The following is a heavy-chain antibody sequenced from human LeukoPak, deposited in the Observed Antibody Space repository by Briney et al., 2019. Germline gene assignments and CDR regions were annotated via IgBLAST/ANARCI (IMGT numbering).Heavy chain of an antibody. Sequence: PGGSLRLSCAASGFTFSSYAMSWVRQAPGKGLEWVSSISISSSYIYYADSVKGRFTMSRDNAKNSLYLQVNSLRAEDTAVYYCARGSRLGVVERDAFEIWGQGTMVTVSS. V-gene: IGHV3-21*01. CDR2: ISISSSYI. CDR1: GFTFSSYA. CDR3: ARGSRLGVVERDAFEI. J-gene: IGHJ3*02. D-gene: IGHD3-3*01.